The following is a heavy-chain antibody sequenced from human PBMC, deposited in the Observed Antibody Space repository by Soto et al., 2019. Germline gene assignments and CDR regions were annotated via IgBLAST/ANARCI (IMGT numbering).Heavy chain of an antibody. CDR2: ISYDGSNK. J-gene: IGHJ4*02. V-gene: IGHV3-30*18. CDR1: GFIFSSYG. D-gene: IGHD3-22*01. Sequence: PGGSLRLSCAASGFIFSSYGMHWVRQAPGKGLEWVAVISYDGSNKYYADSVKGRFTISRDNSKNTLYLQMNSLRAEDTAVYYCAKDLPSNYYDSSGYFDYWGQGTLVTVSS. CDR3: AKDLPSNYYDSSGYFDY.